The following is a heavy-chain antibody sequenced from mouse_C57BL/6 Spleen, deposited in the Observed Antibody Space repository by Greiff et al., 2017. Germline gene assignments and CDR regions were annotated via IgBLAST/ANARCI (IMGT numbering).Heavy chain of an antibody. Sequence: VKLVESEGGLVQPGSSMKLSCTASGFTFSDYYMAWVRQVPEKGLEWVANINYDGSSTYYLDSLKSRFIISRDNAKNLLYLQMSSLKAEYTATYYGAREGVVTSYAMDYWGQGTSVTVSS. CDR3: AREGVVTSYAMDY. D-gene: IGHD2-2*01. CDR1: GFTFSDYY. V-gene: IGHV5-16*01. CDR2: INYDGSST. J-gene: IGHJ4*01.